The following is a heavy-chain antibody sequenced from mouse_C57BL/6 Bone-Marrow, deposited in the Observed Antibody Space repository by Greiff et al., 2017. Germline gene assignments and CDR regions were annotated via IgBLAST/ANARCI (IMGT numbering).Heavy chain of an antibody. J-gene: IGHJ4*01. Sequence: DVKLVESGGGLVKPGGSLKLSCAASGFTFSSYAMSWVRQTPEKRLEWVATISDGGSYTYYPDNVKGRFTISRDNAKNNLYLQMSHLQSEDTAMYYCASSTVVAPMDYWGQGTSVTVSS. CDR1: GFTFSSYA. D-gene: IGHD1-1*01. CDR2: ISDGGSYT. V-gene: IGHV5-4*03. CDR3: ASSTVVAPMDY.